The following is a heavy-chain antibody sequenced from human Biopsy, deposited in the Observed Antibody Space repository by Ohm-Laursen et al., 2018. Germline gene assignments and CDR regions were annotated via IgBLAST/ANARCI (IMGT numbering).Heavy chain of an antibody. CDR2: ISDGGTTI. Sequence: SLRLSCAASGFPFSDYYMRWIRQAPGKGLDWVSYISDGGTTIYYADSVKGRFTISRDNAKKSLYLQMNSLRAEDTAVYYCARDTRWSPYGMYVWGQGTTVTVSS. CDR3: ARDTRWSPYGMYV. D-gene: IGHD4-23*01. V-gene: IGHV3-11*01. J-gene: IGHJ6*02. CDR1: GFPFSDYY.